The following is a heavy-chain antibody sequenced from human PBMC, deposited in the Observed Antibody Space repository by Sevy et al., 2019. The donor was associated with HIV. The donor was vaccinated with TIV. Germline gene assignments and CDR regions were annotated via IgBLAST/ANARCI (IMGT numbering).Heavy chain of an antibody. CDR2: IYSDGTT. CDR1: GFSVSRYH. Sequence: GGSLRLSCAASGFSVSRYHINWVRQAPGKGQEWMSVIYSDGTTQYADSVKGRFTISRDTSNNTVYLQVSSLRADDTAVYYCATRLSSAWYFDFWGQGTLVTVSS. CDR3: ATRLSSAWYFDF. V-gene: IGHV3-53*01. J-gene: IGHJ4*02. D-gene: IGHD6-19*01.